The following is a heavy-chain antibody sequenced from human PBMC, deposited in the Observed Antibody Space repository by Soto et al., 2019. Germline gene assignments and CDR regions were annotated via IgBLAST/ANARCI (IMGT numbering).Heavy chain of an antibody. J-gene: IGHJ5*02. CDR2: IIPIFGTA. Sequence: GASVKVSCKASGGTFSSYAISWVRQAPGQGLEWMGGIIPIFGTANYAQKFQGRVTITADESTSTAYMELSSLRSEDTAVYYCARASGVPVLRYFDWSNNWFDPWGQGTLVTVSS. CDR1: GGTFSSYA. D-gene: IGHD3-9*01. CDR3: ARASGVPVLRYFDWSNNWFDP. V-gene: IGHV1-69*13.